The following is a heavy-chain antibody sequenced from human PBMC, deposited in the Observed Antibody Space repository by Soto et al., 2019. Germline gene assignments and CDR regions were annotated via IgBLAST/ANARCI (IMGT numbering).Heavy chain of an antibody. CDR3: ARSFFP. J-gene: IGHJ5*02. Sequence: QVQLEESGPGLVKPSETLSLTCVVSGGSLSTYLWSWIRQPPGKGLEWIGAVYYNGSASYNPSLKSRLTISADTSKNHLSLTLRSTTAADTAVYYCARSFFPWGRGTLVTVSS. CDR1: GGSLSTYL. V-gene: IGHV4-59*01. CDR2: VYYNGSA.